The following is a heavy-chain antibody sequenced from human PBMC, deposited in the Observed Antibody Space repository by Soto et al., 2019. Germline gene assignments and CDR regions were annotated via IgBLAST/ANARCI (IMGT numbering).Heavy chain of an antibody. V-gene: IGHV3-23*01. CDR3: AKGQQLVSGCFDY. D-gene: IGHD6-13*01. CDR2: ISGSGGST. Sequence: EVQLLESGGGLVQPGGSLRLSCAASGFTFSSYAMSWVRQAPGKGLEWVSAISGSGGSTYYADSVKGRFTISRDNSKNTLYLQMNSLRAEDTAGYYCAKGQQLVSGCFDYWGQGTLVTVSS. CDR1: GFTFSSYA. J-gene: IGHJ4*02.